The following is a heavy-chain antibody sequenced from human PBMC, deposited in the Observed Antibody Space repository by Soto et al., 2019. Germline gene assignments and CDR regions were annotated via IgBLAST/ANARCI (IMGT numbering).Heavy chain of an antibody. CDR1: GFTFRNYG. CDR2: ISSAGSEG. Sequence: QVQLAESGGGVVQPGRSLRLSCVASGFTFRNYGMHWVRQAPGKGLEWVAVISSAGSEGYYIDSAKVRFTISRDKSKKTLYLQMTSLRPEDTAVYYSAPDSVALPQRIAEAGTNAYWGPGTLIIGYS. CDR3: APDSVALPQRIAEAGTNAY. D-gene: IGHD6-19*01. V-gene: IGHV3-30*03. J-gene: IGHJ4*02.